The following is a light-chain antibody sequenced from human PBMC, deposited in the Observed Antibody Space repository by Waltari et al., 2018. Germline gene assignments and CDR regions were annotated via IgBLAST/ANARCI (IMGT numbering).Light chain of an antibody. CDR1: QDVRQN. J-gene: IGKJ2*01. CDR3: VQDHDYPYT. CDR2: AAS. Sequence: AIQMTQSPSSLSASIGDRVTITCRASQDVRQNLAWYQQKPGRAPYLLIYAASNLQSGLPSRFSGSWSGTDFTLTISGLQPEDFATYYCVQDHDYPYTFGQGTKLEIK. V-gene: IGKV1-6*02.